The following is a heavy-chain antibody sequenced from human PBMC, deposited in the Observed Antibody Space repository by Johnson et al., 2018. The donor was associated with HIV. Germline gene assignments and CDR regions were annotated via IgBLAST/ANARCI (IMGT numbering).Heavy chain of an antibody. CDR3: AKSTQATIARESGPYGAFDI. J-gene: IGHJ3*02. CDR2: ISYDGSNK. V-gene: IGHV3-30*19. D-gene: IGHD3-10*01. CDR1: GFTFSSYG. Sequence: QVQLVESGGGVVQPGGSLRLSCAASGFTFSSYGMHWVRQAPGKGLEWVAVISYDGSNKFYTDSVKGRFTISSDNSKNTLYLQMNSLRAEDTALYYCAKSTQATIARESGPYGAFDIWGQGTMVTVSS.